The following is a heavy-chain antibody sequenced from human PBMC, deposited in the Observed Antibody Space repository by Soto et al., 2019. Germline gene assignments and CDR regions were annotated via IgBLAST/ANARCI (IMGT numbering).Heavy chain of an antibody. Sequence: GGSLRLSCAASGFIFSSFGMHWVRQAPGKGLEWVAHIWYDGSNTYYADSVKGRFTISRDNSRNTLYLQMHSLRAEDTAVYHCVRDLLGSGGHFDYWGQGTPVTVSS. J-gene: IGHJ4*02. CDR3: VRDLLGSGGHFDY. CDR1: GFIFSSFG. D-gene: IGHD7-27*01. V-gene: IGHV3-33*01. CDR2: IWYDGSNT.